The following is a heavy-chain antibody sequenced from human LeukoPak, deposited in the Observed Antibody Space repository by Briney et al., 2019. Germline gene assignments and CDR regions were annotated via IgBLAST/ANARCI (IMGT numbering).Heavy chain of an antibody. CDR2: IYHSGST. CDR1: GGSISSSNW. J-gene: IGHJ4*02. CDR3: ARVVVVVPAAIRYFDY. Sequence: SGTLSLTCAVSGGSISSSNWWSWVRQPPGKGLEWIGEIYHSGSTNYNPSLKSRVTISVDKSKNQFSLKLSSVTAADTAVYYCARVVVVVPAAIRYFDYWGQGTLVTVSS. V-gene: IGHV4-4*02. D-gene: IGHD2-2*01.